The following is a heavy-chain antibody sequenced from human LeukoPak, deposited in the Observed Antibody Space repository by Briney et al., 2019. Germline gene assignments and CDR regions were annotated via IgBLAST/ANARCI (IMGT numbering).Heavy chain of an antibody. CDR2: ISGSGGST. CDR1: FTXXXXA. CDR3: AKDRSAYCGGDCSTDY. J-gene: IGHJ4*02. D-gene: IGHD2-21*02. V-gene: IGHV3-23*01. Sequence: FTXXXXAMSWVRQAPGKGLEWVSAISGSGGSTYYADSVKGRFTISRDNSKNTLYLQMNSLRAEDTAVYYCAKDRSAYCGGDCSTDYWGQGTLVTVSS.